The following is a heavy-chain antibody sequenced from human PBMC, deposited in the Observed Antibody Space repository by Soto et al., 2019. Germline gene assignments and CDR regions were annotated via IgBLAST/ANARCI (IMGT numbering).Heavy chain of an antibody. CDR2: INPSGGST. CDR3: ARGSVVVVVAATVGPYYYGTDV. D-gene: IGHD2-15*01. Sequence: ASVKVSCKASGYTFTSYYMHWVRQAPGQGLEWMGIINPSGGSTSYAQKFQGRVTMTRDTSTSTVYMELSSLRSEDTAVYYCARGSVVVVVAATVGPYYYGTDVWGQGTTVTVSS. J-gene: IGHJ6*02. CDR1: GYTFTSYY. V-gene: IGHV1-46*01.